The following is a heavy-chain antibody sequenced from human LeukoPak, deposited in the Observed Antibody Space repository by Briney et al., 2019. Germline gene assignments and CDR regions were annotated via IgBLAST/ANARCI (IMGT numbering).Heavy chain of an antibody. Sequence: LSLTCTVSGGSISSGGYYWSWIRQHPGKGLEWIGYIYYSGSTYYNPSLKSRVTISVDTSKNQFSLKLSSVTAADTAVYYCARGTRNDILTGFDYWGQGTLVTVSS. CDR3: ARGTRNDILTGFDY. J-gene: IGHJ4*02. D-gene: IGHD3-9*01. CDR1: GGSISSGGYY. CDR2: IYYSGST. V-gene: IGHV4-31*03.